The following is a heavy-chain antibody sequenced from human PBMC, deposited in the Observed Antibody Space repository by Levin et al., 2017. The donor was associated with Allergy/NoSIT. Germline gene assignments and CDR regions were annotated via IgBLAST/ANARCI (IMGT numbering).Heavy chain of an antibody. Sequence: GGSLRLSCKGSGYSFTSYWIGWVRQMPGKGLEWMGIIYPGDSDTRYSPSFQGQVTISADKSISTAYLQWSSLKASDTAMYYCARGSGSSFAYFDYWGQGTLVTVSS. CDR2: IYPGDSDT. CDR1: GYSFTSYW. CDR3: ARGSGSSFAYFDY. V-gene: IGHV5-51*01. D-gene: IGHD3-10*01. J-gene: IGHJ4*02.